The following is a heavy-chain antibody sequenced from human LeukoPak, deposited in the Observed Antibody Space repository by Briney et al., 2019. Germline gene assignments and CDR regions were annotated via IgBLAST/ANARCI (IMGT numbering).Heavy chain of an antibody. CDR3: AKGVKLLWSVSGYFQH. D-gene: IGHD3-10*01. CDR1: GFTFSSYA. V-gene: IGHV3-23*01. CDR2: ISGSGGST. J-gene: IGHJ1*01. Sequence: PGGSLRLSCAGSGFTFSSYAMSWVRQAPGKGLEWVSAISGSGGSTYYADSVKGRFTISRDNSKNTLYLQMNSLRAEDTAVYYCAKGVKLLWSVSGYFQHWGQGTLVTVSS.